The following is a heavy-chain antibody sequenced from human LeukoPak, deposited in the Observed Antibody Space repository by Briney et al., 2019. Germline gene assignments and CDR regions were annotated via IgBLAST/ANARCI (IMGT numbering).Heavy chain of an antibody. CDR3: ATTSRHFDY. Sequence: GESLKTSRKGSGYIFTSYWIGWVRQMPGRGLEWMGIVYPGDSETRYSPSFQGQVTISADKSINTACLQWSSLRASDTAIYYCATTSRHFDYWGQGTLVSVSS. CDR2: VYPGDSET. V-gene: IGHV5-51*01. CDR1: GYIFTSYW. J-gene: IGHJ4*02. D-gene: IGHD6-6*01.